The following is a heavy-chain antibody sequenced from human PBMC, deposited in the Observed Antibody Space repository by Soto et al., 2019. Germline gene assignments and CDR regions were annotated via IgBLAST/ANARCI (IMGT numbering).Heavy chain of an antibody. Sequence: GASVKVSCKASGYTFTSYGVSWVRQAPGQGLEWMGWISAFNGQTNYTQKVQGRVTLTTEASTSTAYMELRSLRSEDTAVYYCARGGDYYYGLDVWGQGTTVTVSS. CDR3: ARGGDYYYGLDV. J-gene: IGHJ6*02. V-gene: IGHV1-18*01. CDR2: ISAFNGQT. D-gene: IGHD3-16*01. CDR1: GYTFTSYG.